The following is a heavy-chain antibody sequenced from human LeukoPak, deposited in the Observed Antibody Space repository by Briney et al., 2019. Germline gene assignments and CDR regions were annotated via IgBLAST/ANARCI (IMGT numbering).Heavy chain of an antibody. CDR3: ARDFSSSWYPEGPCDY. CDR1: GFTFSDYY. Sequence: GGSPRLSCAASGFTFSDYYMSWIRQAPGKGLEWVSYISSSGSTIYYADSVKGRFTISRDNAKNSLYLQMNSLRAEDTAVYYCARDFSSSWYPEGPCDYWGQGTLVTVSS. CDR2: ISSSGSTI. J-gene: IGHJ4*02. V-gene: IGHV3-11*01. D-gene: IGHD6-13*01.